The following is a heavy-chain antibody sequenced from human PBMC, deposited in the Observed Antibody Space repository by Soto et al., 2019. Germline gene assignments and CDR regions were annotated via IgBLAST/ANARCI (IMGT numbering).Heavy chain of an antibody. D-gene: IGHD3-22*01. CDR2: IFYSGGT. CDR1: GGSILDSTYY. Sequence: QLLLQESGPGLVKPSETLSLTCTVSGGSILDSTYYWAWIRQSPGKGLEWIGTIFYSGGTFYTPSLNTRVTMSVDTSNNQFSLKLSSVPAADTAVYYCARQASGYYYGWFDPWGQGTLVTVSS. J-gene: IGHJ5*02. V-gene: IGHV4-39*01. CDR3: ARQASGYYYGWFDP.